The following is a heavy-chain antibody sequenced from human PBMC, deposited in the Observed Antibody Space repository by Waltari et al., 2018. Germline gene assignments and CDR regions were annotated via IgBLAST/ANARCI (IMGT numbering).Heavy chain of an antibody. Sequence: QVHLQQWGAGLLKPSETLSLTCAVYGGSFSGYYWSWIRQPPGKGLEWIGEINDSGRTTYNPSLKSLVTPSVDTSMNQVSLKLSSVTAADTAVYYCAGGWYDFWSANNWFDPGGQGTLVTASS. D-gene: IGHD3-3*01. J-gene: IGHJ5*02. V-gene: IGHV4-34*01. CDR1: GGSFSGYY. CDR3: AGGWYDFWSANNWFDP. CDR2: INDSGRT.